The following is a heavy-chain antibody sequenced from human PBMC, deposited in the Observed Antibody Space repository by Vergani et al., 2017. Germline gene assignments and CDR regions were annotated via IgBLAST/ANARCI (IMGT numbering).Heavy chain of an antibody. CDR3: VRVKGSNWNDHLYDI. Sequence: EVQMVESGGGLVKPGGSLRLSCAASGFIFSDHYMDWVRQAPGKGLEWVGRIRNKANDYTTQYAASVKGRFTISRDDSKSYLYLQMNSRQTEDTALYYCVRVKGSNWNDHLYDIWGQGTLVTVSS. V-gene: IGHV3-72*01. CDR2: IRNKANDYTT. J-gene: IGHJ3*02. CDR1: GFIFSDHY. D-gene: IGHD1-1*01.